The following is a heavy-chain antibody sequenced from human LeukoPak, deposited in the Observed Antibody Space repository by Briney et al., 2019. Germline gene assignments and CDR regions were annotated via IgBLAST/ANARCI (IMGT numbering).Heavy chain of an antibody. CDR3: ARESTLIAAAGGNYYYYYMDV. CDR2: IYTSGST. Sequence: PSETLSLTCTVSGGFISSYYWSWIRQPAGKGLEWIGRIYTSGSTNYNPSLKSRVTMSVDTSKNQFSLKLSSVTAADTAVYYCARESTLIAAAGGNYYYYYMDVWGKGTTVTVSS. V-gene: IGHV4-4*07. D-gene: IGHD6-13*01. J-gene: IGHJ6*03. CDR1: GGFISSYY.